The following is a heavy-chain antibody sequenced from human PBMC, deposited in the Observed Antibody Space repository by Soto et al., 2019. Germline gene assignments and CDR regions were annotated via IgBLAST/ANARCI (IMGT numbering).Heavy chain of an antibody. D-gene: IGHD2-15*01. J-gene: IGHJ4*02. CDR2: IYWDDDK. V-gene: IGHV2-5*02. CDR3: AHRPSDCSGGRWDSGLDY. CDR1: GFSLSTSGVG. Sequence: QITLKESGPTLVKPTQTLTLTCTFSGFSLSTSGVGVGWIRQPPGKALEWLALIYWDDDKRYSPSLKSRLTITKDTAKNPVVLPMTNMDPRYTATYFCAHRPSDCSGGRWDSGLDYGGQGTLVTFSS.